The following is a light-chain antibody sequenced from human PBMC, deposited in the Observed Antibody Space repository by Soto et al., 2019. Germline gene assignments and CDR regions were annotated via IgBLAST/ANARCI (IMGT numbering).Light chain of an antibody. CDR2: GAS. Sequence: EIVLTQSPGTLSLSPGEGDTLSCRASPSVSTTSLAWYQQKPGQAPRVLIYGASTRATGIPDRFSGSGSGTYFTLTINRLEPEDFAVYYCQQYGSSRLTFGGGTKVEIK. J-gene: IGKJ4*01. CDR3: QQYGSSRLT. V-gene: IGKV3-20*01. CDR1: PSVSTTS.